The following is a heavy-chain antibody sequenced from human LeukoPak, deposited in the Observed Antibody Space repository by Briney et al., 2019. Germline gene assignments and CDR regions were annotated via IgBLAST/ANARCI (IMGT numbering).Heavy chain of an antibody. CDR1: GDSISNSNLY. CDR2: IYYSGNT. J-gene: IGHJ4*02. CDR3: ARQTGSGLFILP. D-gene: IGHD3-10*01. V-gene: IGHV4-39*01. Sequence: LETLSLTCIVSGDSISNSNLYWGWIRQPPGKGLEWIGSIYYSGNTYYNASLKSRVSISVDTSKNQFSLRLTSVTAADTAVYYCARQTGSGLFILPGGQGKLVTVSS.